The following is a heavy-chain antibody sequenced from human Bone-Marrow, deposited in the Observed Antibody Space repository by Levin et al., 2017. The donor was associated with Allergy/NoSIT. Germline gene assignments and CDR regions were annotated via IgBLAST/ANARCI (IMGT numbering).Heavy chain of an antibody. V-gene: IGHV3-74*01. J-gene: IGHJ4*02. CDR3: ARGACSGTSCLDY. CDR2: INSDGSST. CDR1: GFTFSSKW. D-gene: IGHD2-15*01. Sequence: PGESLKISCAASGFTFSSKWMHWVRQAPGKGLVWVSHINSDGSSTNYADSVKGRFTISRDNAKNTLFLQMNSLRADDTAVYYCARGACSGTSCLDYWGQGTLVTVSS.